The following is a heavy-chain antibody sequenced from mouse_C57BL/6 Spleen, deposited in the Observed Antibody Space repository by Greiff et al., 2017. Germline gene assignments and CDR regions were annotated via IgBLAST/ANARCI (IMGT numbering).Heavy chain of an antibody. V-gene: IGHV5-9*01. CDR1: GFTFSSYT. D-gene: IGHD2-2*01. J-gene: IGHJ3*01. CDR3: ARRDSTMVTTWFAY. Sequence: DVQLVESGGGLVKPGGSLKLSCAASGFTFSSYTMSWVRQTPEKRLEWVATISGGGGNTYYPDSVKGRFTISRDNAKNTLYLQMSSLRSEDTALYYCARRDSTMVTTWFAYWGQGTLVTVSA. CDR2: ISGGGGNT.